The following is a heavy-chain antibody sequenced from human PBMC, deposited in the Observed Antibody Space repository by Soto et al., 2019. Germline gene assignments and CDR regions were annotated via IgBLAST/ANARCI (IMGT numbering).Heavy chain of an antibody. CDR2: IKYDGTTR. D-gene: IGHD5-12*01. J-gene: IGHJ5*02. V-gene: IGHV3-7*01. Sequence: PGGSLRLSCAASGFTFSTYWMSWVRQVPGKGLEWVANIKYDGTTRNYVDSVKGRFTISRDSSKNTVYLQMDSLKVEDTAVYYCARDVDRTSHLNWFDPWGQGVMVTVSS. CDR3: ARDVDRTSHLNWFDP. CDR1: GFTFSTYW.